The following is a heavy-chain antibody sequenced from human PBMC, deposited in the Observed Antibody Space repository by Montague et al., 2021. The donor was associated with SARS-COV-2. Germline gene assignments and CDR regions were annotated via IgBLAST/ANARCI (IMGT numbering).Heavy chain of an antibody. D-gene: IGHD3-22*01. CDR1: GGSITNSIDY. Sequence: SETLSLTCTVSGGSITNSIDYWAWIRQPPGKGLEWIGSIYYTGNTYYNPSLKSRVTISVVTSKNHFTLKLSSVTAAETAVYYYARLKRYFDSSGSPSAFDFWGQGTKVTVSS. V-gene: IGHV4-39*02. CDR2: IYYTGNT. J-gene: IGHJ3*01. CDR3: ARLKRYFDSSGSPSAFDF.